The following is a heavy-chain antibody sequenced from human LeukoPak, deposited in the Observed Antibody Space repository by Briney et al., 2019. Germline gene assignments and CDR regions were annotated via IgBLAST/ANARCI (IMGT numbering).Heavy chain of an antibody. V-gene: IGHV3-30*04. CDR3: ATAAGYSDDAFDI. CDR1: GFTFSSYA. D-gene: IGHD1-1*01. Sequence: AGGSLRLSCAASGFTFSSYAMHWVRQAPGKGLEWVAVISYDGSYKYYADSVKGRFTISRDNSKSTLYVQMNSLRAEDTAVYYCATAAGYSDDAFDIWGQGTVVTVSS. CDR2: ISYDGSYK. J-gene: IGHJ3*02.